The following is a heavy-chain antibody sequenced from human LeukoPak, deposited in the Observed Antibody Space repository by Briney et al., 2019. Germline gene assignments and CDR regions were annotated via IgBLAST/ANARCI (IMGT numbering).Heavy chain of an antibody. Sequence: SETLSLTCTVSGGSISSYYWSWIRQPAGKGREWIGRIYTSGSTNYNPSLKSRVTMSVATSKNQFSLKLSSVTAADTAVYYCAREYYYDSSGYPLGYWGQGTLVTVSS. D-gene: IGHD3-22*01. CDR3: AREYYYDSSGYPLGY. V-gene: IGHV4-4*07. CDR2: IYTSGST. CDR1: GGSISSYY. J-gene: IGHJ4*02.